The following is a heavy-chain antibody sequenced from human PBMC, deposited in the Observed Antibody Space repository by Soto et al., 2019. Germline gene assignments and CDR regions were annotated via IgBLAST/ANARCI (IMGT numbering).Heavy chain of an antibody. D-gene: IGHD2-2*01. CDR1: GYTFTSYA. Sequence: ASVKVSCKACGYTFTSYAMHWVRQAPGQRLEWMGWINAGNGNTKYSQKFQGRVTITRDTSASTAYMELSSLRSEDTAVYYCVNGGYCSSTSCYHNWLDPWGQGTLVPVSS. CDR2: INAGNGNT. CDR3: VNGGYCSSTSCYHNWLDP. V-gene: IGHV1-3*01. J-gene: IGHJ5*02.